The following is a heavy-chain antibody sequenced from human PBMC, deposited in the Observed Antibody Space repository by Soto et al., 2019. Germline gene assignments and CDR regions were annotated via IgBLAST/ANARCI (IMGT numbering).Heavy chain of an antibody. V-gene: IGHV4-59*08. Sequence: SETLSLTCTVSGGSISIYYWSWVRQPPGKGLEWIGYIYYSGSTNYNPPLKSRVTISVDTSKNQFSLKLSSVTAADTAVYFCARTGKFYYYDTTGLPFDPWGPGILVTVSS. CDR3: ARTGKFYYYDTTGLPFDP. D-gene: IGHD3-22*01. J-gene: IGHJ5*02. CDR2: IYYSGST. CDR1: GGSISIYY.